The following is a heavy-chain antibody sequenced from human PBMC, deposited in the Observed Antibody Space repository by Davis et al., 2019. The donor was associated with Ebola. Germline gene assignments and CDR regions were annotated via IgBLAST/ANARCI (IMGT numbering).Heavy chain of an antibody. CDR2: INPNSGGT. Sequence: ASVQVSCKASGYTFTGYYMHWVRQAPGQGLEWMGWINPNSGGTNYAQKFQGRVTMTRDTSISTAYIELSRLRSDDTAVYYCASGAVAGRTRYYYYGMDVWGQGTTVTVSS. CDR3: ASGAVAGRTRYYYYGMDV. J-gene: IGHJ6*02. V-gene: IGHV1-2*02. D-gene: IGHD6-19*01. CDR1: GYTFTGYY.